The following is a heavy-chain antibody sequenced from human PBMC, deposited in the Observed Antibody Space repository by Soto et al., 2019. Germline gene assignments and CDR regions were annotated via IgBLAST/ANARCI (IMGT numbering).Heavy chain of an antibody. CDR2: IEPSGGKT. D-gene: IGHD3-10*01. Sequence: ASVKVSCKASGYTFTRDQIHWVRQAPGQGLEWMGMIEPSGGKTNYAQKFQGRVTLTSDTSTSTVYMALSSLRSDDTAIYFCGRVMRSLLSITALDTWGQGXLVTVYS. CDR1: GYTFTRDQ. J-gene: IGHJ5*02. CDR3: GRVMRSLLSITALDT. V-gene: IGHV1-46*01.